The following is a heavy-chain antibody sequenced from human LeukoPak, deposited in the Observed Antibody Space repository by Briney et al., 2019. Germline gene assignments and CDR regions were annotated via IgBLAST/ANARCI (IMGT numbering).Heavy chain of an antibody. CDR3: ARDLMSDGALDI. J-gene: IGHJ3*02. CDR2: ISRSSSYI. Sequence: GGSLRLSCTTSGFTFSDYSMNWVRQAPGKGLEWVSSISRSSSYIYYTDSVKGRFTISRENAKKSLYLQMNSLRVEDTAVYYCARDLMSDGALDIWGQGTMVTVSS. D-gene: IGHD5-24*01. V-gene: IGHV3-21*01. CDR1: GFTFSDYS.